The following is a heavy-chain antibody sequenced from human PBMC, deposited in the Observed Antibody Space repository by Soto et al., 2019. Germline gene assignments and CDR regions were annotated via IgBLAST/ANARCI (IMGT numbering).Heavy chain of an antibody. CDR3: VKDESINWYSGHFRH. CDR2: INWNSGSI. Sequence: PGGSLRLSCAASGFTFDDYAMHWVRQVPGKGLEWVSGINWNSGSIGYGDSVKGRFAISRDNAKNSLHLQMNSLSAEDTAFYYCVKDESINWYSGHFRHWGQGTLATVSS. CDR1: GFTFDDYA. D-gene: IGHD6-13*01. V-gene: IGHV3-9*01. J-gene: IGHJ1*01.